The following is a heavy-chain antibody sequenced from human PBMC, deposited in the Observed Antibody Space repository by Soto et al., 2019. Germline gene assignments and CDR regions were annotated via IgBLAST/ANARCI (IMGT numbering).Heavy chain of an antibody. V-gene: IGHV4-39*01. CDR3: ARQNDKYGSTS. CDR1: GGSVSSVSSY. J-gene: IGHJ5*02. D-gene: IGHD3-10*01. Sequence: SETLSLTCSVTGGSVSSVSSYWGWIRQSPGGGLEWIGSVYLLGTSYSNPSLSSRVTLSVDTSGNKFSLRLHSVTAADTAIYFCARQNDKYGSTSWGQGTLVTVSS. CDR2: VYLLGTS.